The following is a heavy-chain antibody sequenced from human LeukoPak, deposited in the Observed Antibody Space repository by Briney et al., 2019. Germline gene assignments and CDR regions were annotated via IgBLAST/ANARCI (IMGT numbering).Heavy chain of an antibody. D-gene: IGHD1-26*01. CDR1: GYTFTSYD. CDR2: MNTNTGNP. V-gene: IGHV7-4-1*01. CDR3: ARGSSGTYYGDFDY. Sequence: GASVKVSCKASGYTFTSYDINWVRQATGQGLEWMGWMNTNTGNPTYAQAFTGRFVFSLDTSVGTTYLQIYSLKPEDTAVYYCARGSSGTYYGDFDYWGQGTLVTVSS. J-gene: IGHJ4*02.